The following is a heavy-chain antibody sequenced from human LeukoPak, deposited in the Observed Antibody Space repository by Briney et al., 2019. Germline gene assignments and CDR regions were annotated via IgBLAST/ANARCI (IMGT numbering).Heavy chain of an antibody. J-gene: IGHJ4*02. CDR2: IYPGDSDT. D-gene: IGHD2-15*01. Sequence: GESLKISCKGSGYSFTSYWIGWVRQMPGKGLEWMGIIYPGDSDTRYSPSFQGQVTISADKSISTAYLQWSSLKASDTAMYYCARRPSFVASSPQDHFDYWGQGTLVTVPS. V-gene: IGHV5-51*01. CDR3: ARRPSFVASSPQDHFDY. CDR1: GYSFTSYW.